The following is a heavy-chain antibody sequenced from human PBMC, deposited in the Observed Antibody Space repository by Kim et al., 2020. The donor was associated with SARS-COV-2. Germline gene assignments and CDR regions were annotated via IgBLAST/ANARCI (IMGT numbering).Heavy chain of an antibody. D-gene: IGHD5-18*01. V-gene: IGHV1-58*01. CDR3: AADLDTAMGYNWFDP. Sequence: QKFQERVTITRDMSTSTAYMELSSLRSEDTAVYYCAADLDTAMGYNWFDPWGQGTLVTVSS. J-gene: IGHJ5*02.